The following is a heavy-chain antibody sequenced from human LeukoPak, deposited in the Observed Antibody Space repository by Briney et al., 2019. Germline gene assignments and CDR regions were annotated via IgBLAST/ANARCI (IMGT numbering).Heavy chain of an antibody. J-gene: IGHJ4*02. V-gene: IGHV3-15*01. CDR1: GFTFSDAW. CDR3: ARIVVLADRAGY. CDR2: IKSKSDGGAA. Sequence: GESLRLSCAASGFTFSDAWMYWIRQAPVKGLEWVGRIKSKSDGGAAEYAAPVKGRFTISRDDSESTLYLQMDSLQAEDTAVYYCARIVVLADRAGYWGQGTLVTVSS. D-gene: IGHD2-21*01.